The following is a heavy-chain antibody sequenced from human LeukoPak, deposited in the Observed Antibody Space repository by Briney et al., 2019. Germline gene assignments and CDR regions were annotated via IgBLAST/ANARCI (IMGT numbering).Heavy chain of an antibody. D-gene: IGHD2-15*01. CDR3: AKNLYCGGGSCYPSALGMDV. CDR1: GFTFSSYA. V-gene: IGHV3-23*01. Sequence: GSLRLSCAASGFTFSSYAMSWVRQAPGKGLEWVSAISGSGGSTYYADSVKGRFTISRDNSKNTLFLQMNSLRAEDTAVYYCAKNLYCGGGSCYPSALGMDVWGQGTTVTVSS. CDR2: ISGSGGST. J-gene: IGHJ6*02.